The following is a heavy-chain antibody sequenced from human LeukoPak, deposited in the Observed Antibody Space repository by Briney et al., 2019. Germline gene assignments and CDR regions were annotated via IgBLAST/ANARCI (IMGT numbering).Heavy chain of an antibody. CDR2: IYTSGGT. CDR3: AGRGSSSGTFDI. Sequence: SDTLSLTCTVSGGSITNLDYYWTWIRQPAGKTLEWIGRIYTSGGTNYNPSLKSRVTMSVDKPKNQISLNLASLTAADTALYYCAGRGSSSGTFDIWGPGTFVTVSS. V-gene: IGHV4-61*02. D-gene: IGHD2-2*01. CDR1: GGSITNLDYY. J-gene: IGHJ3*02.